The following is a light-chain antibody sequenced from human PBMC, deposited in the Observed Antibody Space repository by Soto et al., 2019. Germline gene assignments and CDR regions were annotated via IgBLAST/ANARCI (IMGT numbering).Light chain of an antibody. J-gene: IGLJ1*01. V-gene: IGLV2-14*01. Sequence: QSVLTQPASVSGSPGQSITISCTGTSSDVGGYNYVSWYQHHPGKAPKLLIYEVSNRPSGVSDRFSGSKSGNTASLTISGLQAEDESDYYCGSYTTSLYVFGSGTKVTVL. CDR3: GSYTTSLYV. CDR2: EVS. CDR1: SSDVGGYNY.